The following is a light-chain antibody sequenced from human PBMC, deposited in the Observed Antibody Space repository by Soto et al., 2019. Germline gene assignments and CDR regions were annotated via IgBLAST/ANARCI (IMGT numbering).Light chain of an antibody. J-gene: IGKJ1*01. CDR3: QQYGSSRWT. CDR1: QSVSSSY. V-gene: IGKV3-20*01. CDR2: GAS. Sequence: EIVLTQSPGTLSLSPGERATLSCRASQSVSSSYLAWYQQKPGQAPRLLIYGASSRATGIPDRFSGSGSGTDFTLTISRLETEDFAVYYSQQYGSSRWTFGKGPRRIL.